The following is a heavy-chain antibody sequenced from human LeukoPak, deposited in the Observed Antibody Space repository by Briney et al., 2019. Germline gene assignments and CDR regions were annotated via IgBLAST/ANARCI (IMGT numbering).Heavy chain of an antibody. CDR1: GFIFSSFA. D-gene: IGHD3-22*01. CDR3: GRDLFMIVVPGQNVLDY. CDR2: ITFNGDTT. V-gene: IGHV3-64*04. Sequence: GGSLRLSCAASGFIFSSFAMHWVRQAPGKGLEYVSAITFNGDTTYYADSVKGRFTISRDNSKNTLYLQMNSLRAEDTAVYYCGRDLFMIVVPGQNVLDYWGQGTLVTVSS. J-gene: IGHJ4*02.